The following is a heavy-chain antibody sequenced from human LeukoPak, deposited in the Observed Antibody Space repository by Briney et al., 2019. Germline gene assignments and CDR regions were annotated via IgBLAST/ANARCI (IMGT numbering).Heavy chain of an antibody. Sequence: TGGPLRLSCAASGFTFSSYEMNWVRQAPGKGLEWVSYISSSGSTIYYADSVKGRFTISRDNAKNSLYLQMNSLRAEDTAVYYCARDRRFGELDWFDPWGQGTLVTVSS. J-gene: IGHJ5*02. CDR2: ISSSGSTI. V-gene: IGHV3-48*03. D-gene: IGHD3-10*01. CDR3: ARDRRFGELDWFDP. CDR1: GFTFSSYE.